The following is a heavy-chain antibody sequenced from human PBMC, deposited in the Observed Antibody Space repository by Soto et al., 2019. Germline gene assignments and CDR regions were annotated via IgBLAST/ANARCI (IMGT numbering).Heavy chain of an antibody. Sequence: QVQLLQSGAEVKKPGSSVKVSCKASGGTFTTHAFNWVRQAPGQGLEWVGGIIPIFGTPNYAQKFQGRVTSTADGSTSTVYMELSSLTSEDTAVYYCARDLEFRDGNISHRDYWGQGTLVTVSS. CDR2: IIPIFGTP. CDR1: GGTFTTHA. J-gene: IGHJ4*02. CDR3: ARDLEFRDGNISHRDY. V-gene: IGHV1-69*01. D-gene: IGHD3-10*01.